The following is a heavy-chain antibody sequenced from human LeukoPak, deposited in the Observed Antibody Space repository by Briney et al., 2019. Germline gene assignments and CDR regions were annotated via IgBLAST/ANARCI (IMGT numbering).Heavy chain of an antibody. CDR2: INPNSGGT. CDR1: GYTFTGYY. Sequence: GSVRLSCKASGYTFTGYYMHWVRQAPGQGLEWLGWINPNSGGTNYARKFQGRVTMTRDTSIRTAYMELSRLRSDDTAVYYCARGADILTGYYPYYYYGMDVWGQGTTVTVSS. CDR3: ARGADILTGYYPYYYYGMDV. D-gene: IGHD3-9*01. J-gene: IGHJ6*02. V-gene: IGHV1-2*02.